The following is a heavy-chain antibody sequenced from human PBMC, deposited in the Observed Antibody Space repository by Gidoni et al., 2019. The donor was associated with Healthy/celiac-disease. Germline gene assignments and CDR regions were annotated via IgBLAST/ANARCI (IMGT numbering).Heavy chain of an antibody. V-gene: IGHV4-39*01. Sequence: QLQLQESGPGLVKPSETLSLTCTVSGGSISSSSYYWGWIRQPPGKGLEWIGSIYYSGSTYYNPSLKSRVTISVDTSKNQFSLKLSSVTAADTAVYYCARHANVVPAAMSFFWFDPWGQGTLVTVSS. CDR3: ARHANVVPAAMSFFWFDP. J-gene: IGHJ5*02. D-gene: IGHD2-2*01. CDR2: IYYSGST. CDR1: GGSISSSSYY.